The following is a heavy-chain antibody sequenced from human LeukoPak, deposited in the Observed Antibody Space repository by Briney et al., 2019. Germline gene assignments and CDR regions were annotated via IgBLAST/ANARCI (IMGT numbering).Heavy chain of an antibody. Sequence: PSETLSLTCAVYDGSFSGYYWSWIRQPPGKGLEWIGEINHSGSTNYDPSLKSRVTISVDTSKNQFSLKLSSVTAADTAVYYCARGKSSGWYYYYYYMDVWGKGTTVTVSS. CDR2: INHSGST. V-gene: IGHV4-34*01. CDR1: DGSFSGYY. D-gene: IGHD6-19*01. J-gene: IGHJ6*03. CDR3: ARGKSSGWYYYYYYMDV.